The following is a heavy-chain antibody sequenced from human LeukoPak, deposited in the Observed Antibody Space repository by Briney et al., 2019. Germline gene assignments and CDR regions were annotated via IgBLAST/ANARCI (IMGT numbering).Heavy chain of an antibody. Sequence: GGSLRLSCAASGFTFSSYSMNWVRQAPGKGLEWVSSISSSSSYIYYADSVKGRFTISRDNSKNTLYLQMNSLRAEDTAVYYCAKDSSADDSSGYSYYFDYWGQGTLATVSS. V-gene: IGHV3-21*01. D-gene: IGHD3-22*01. CDR2: ISSSSSYI. CDR1: GFTFSSYS. J-gene: IGHJ4*02. CDR3: AKDSSADDSSGYSYYFDY.